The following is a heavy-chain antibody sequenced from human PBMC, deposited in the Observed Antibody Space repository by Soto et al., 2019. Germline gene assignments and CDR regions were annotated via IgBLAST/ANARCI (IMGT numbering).Heavy chain of an antibody. D-gene: IGHD2-21*01. J-gene: IGHJ6*02. CDR2: IKRDGSEK. CDR3: ARGRDCLYYYFYGMDV. Sequence: GGSLRLSCAASGFTFSSYWMSWVRQAPGKGLEWVANIKRDGSEKYYVDSVKGRFTISRDNAKNSLYLQMNSLRAEDTAVYYCARGRDCLYYYFYGMDVRGQGTTVTVSS. V-gene: IGHV3-7*04. CDR1: GFTFSSYW.